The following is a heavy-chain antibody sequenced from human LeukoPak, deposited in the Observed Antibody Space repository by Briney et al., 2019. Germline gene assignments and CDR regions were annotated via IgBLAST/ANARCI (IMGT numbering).Heavy chain of an antibody. J-gene: IGHJ4*02. D-gene: IGHD6-19*01. V-gene: IGHV3-74*01. Sequence: GGSLRLSCAASGFTFSTYTMNWVRQAPGKGLVWVSRINSDGSSTSYADSVKGRFTISRDNAKNTLYLQMNSLRAEDTAVHYCARLSQAVARFDYWGQGTLVTVSS. CDR2: INSDGSST. CDR1: GFTFSTYT. CDR3: ARLSQAVARFDY.